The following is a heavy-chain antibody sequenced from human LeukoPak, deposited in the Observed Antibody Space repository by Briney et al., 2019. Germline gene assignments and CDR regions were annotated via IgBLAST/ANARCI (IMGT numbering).Heavy chain of an antibody. CDR3: ARDWGVDT. CDR2: VSYDGTVQ. CDR1: GFTLSSYT. V-gene: IGHV3-30*04. Sequence: GGSLRLSCAASGFTLSSYTMVWLRQPPGKGLEWVAVVSYDGTVQYYTDSVKGRFIISRDNSKSTLSLQMSSLRVEDTAMYYCARDWGVDTWGQGTLVTVSP. D-gene: IGHD3-16*01. J-gene: IGHJ5*02.